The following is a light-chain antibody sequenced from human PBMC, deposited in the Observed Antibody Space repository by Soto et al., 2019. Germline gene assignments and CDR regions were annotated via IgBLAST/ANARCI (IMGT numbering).Light chain of an antibody. CDR2: EVS. CDR3: SSYTSSSPCV. J-gene: IGLJ1*01. Sequence: QSALTQPASVSGSPGQSITISCTGTSSDVGGYKYVSRYQQHPGKAPKLMIYEVSNRPSGVSNRFSGSKSGNMASLTISGLQAEDEADYYCSSYTSSSPCVFGTGTKLTVL. CDR1: SSDVGGYKY. V-gene: IGLV2-14*01.